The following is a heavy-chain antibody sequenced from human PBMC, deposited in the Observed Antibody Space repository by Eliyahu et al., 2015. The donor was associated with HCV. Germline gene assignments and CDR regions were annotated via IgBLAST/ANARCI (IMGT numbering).Heavy chain of an antibody. Sequence: QVQLVQSEAEVRKPGXSXRVXCKXSGYTFPAYXXXWVRQAPGXGLEWMGWINPISDNTDYAQRFQGRVTMTSNTSVSTVYMEVSNLRPDDTAVYFCAMVLGAAGEGWLDPWGQGTLVIVSS. CDR2: INPISDNT. CDR3: AMVLGAAGEGWLDP. D-gene: IGHD6-13*01. J-gene: IGHJ5*02. V-gene: IGHV1-8*01. CDR1: GYTFPAYX.